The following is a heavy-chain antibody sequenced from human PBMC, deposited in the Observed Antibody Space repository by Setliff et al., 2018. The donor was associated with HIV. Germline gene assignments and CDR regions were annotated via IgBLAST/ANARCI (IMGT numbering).Heavy chain of an antibody. CDR2: INVAKDKT. CDR1: GYTFSSYG. Sequence: ASVKVSCKASGYTFSSYGISWVRQAPGQGLEWMGWINVAKDKTKYSQNFQGRVTISRDTSANTVYMELSSLRSEDTAVYYCARGGALTTDWYFDVWGRGTPVTV. D-gene: IGHD4-4*01. J-gene: IGHJ2*01. CDR3: ARGGALTTDWYFDV. V-gene: IGHV1-18*01.